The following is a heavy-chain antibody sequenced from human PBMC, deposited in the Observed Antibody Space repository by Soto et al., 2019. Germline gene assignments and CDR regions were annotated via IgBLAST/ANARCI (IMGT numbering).Heavy chain of an antibody. CDR3: ARVYGSGSRHRYDD. CDR1: GFTFSSYA. V-gene: IGHV3-64*01. D-gene: IGHD3-10*01. CDR2: ISSNGGST. Sequence: EVQLVESGGGLVQPGGSLRLSCAASGFTFSSYAMHWVRQAPGKGLEYVSAISSNGGSTYYANSVKGRFTISRDNSKNTLYLQMGSLRAEDMAVYYCARVYGSGSRHRYDDWGQGTLVTVSS. J-gene: IGHJ4*02.